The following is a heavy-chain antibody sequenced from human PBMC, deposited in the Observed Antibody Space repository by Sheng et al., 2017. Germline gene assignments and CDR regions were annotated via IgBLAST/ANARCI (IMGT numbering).Heavy chain of an antibody. CDR2: IVVGSGNT. V-gene: IGHV1-58*01. CDR1: GFTFTSSA. J-gene: IGHJ4*02. Sequence: QMQLVQSGPEVKKPGTSVKVSCKASGFTFTSSAVQWVRQARGQRLEWIGWIVVGSGNTNYAQKFQERVTITRDMSTSTAYMELSSLRSEDTAVYYCAADKEPEFLEWLLPLHYWGQGTLVTVSS. D-gene: IGHD3-3*01. CDR3: AADKEPEFLEWLLPLHY.